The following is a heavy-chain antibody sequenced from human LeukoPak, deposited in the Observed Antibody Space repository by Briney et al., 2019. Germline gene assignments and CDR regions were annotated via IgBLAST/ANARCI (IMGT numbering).Heavy chain of an antibody. CDR2: ISAYNGNT. V-gene: IGHV1-18*01. J-gene: IGHJ5*02. CDR3: ARRRQQLPWFDP. CDR1: GYTVTSYG. D-gene: IGHD6-13*01. Sequence: ASGEVSCKASGYTVTSYGISWGRQAPGQGLEWRGWISAYNGNTNYAQKLQGSVTMTTDTSTSTAYMELRSLRSDDTAVYYCARRRQQLPWFDPWGQGTLVTVSS.